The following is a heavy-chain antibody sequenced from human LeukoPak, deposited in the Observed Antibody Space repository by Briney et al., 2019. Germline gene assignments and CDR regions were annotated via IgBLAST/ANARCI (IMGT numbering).Heavy chain of an antibody. CDR2: IYTSGST. J-gene: IGHJ5*02. CDR3: ARLLYGDYADWFDP. Sequence: SSETLSLTCTVSGGSISSYYWSWIRQPAGKGLEWIGRIYTSGSTNYNPSLKSRVTMSVDTSKNQFSLRLSSVTAADTAVYYCARLLYGDYADWFDPWGQGTLVTVSS. CDR1: GGSISSYY. D-gene: IGHD4-17*01. V-gene: IGHV4-4*07.